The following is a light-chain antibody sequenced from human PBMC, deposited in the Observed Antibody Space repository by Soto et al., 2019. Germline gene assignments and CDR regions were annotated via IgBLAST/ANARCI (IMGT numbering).Light chain of an antibody. V-gene: IGKV3-20*01. CDR1: QSLSISS. CDR3: NKYDSSNRK. Sequence: ILLTHSPGTLSMSPGERATLSCSASQSLSISSLAWYQQKPGQAPRLLISGASSRAAEIQDTFSGSGSGKELTITINRMEPEDFEVYYCNKYDSSNRKFGQGTNVDIK. J-gene: IGKJ1*01. CDR2: GAS.